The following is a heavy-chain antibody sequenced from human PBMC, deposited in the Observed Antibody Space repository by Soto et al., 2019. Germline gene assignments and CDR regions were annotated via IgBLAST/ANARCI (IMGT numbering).Heavy chain of an antibody. V-gene: IGHV1-18*01. CDR1: GYTFTTYG. CDR2: ISGYNGYT. D-gene: IGHD3-16*01. Sequence: QVQLVQSGAEVRKPGASVKVSCQASGYTFTTYGITWVRQAPGQGLEWMGWISGYNGYTKYAQKFQGRVTMTTDTSKSTVYMDLRSLRSDDTAVYYCAREGEMPYYYYGLDVWGQGTTVTVSS. CDR3: AREGEMPYYYYGLDV. J-gene: IGHJ6*02.